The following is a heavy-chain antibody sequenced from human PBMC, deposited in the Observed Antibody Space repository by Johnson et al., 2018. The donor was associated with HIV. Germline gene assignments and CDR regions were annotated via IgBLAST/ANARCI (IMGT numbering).Heavy chain of an antibody. V-gene: IGHV3-48*03. CDR1: GFTLGSHE. CDR2: ISRGGTTI. CDR3: ARVRPPGLLDAIDI. J-gene: IGHJ3*02. Sequence: VQLVESGGGLVQPGGSLRLSCAAIGFTLGSHEMNWVRQAPGKGLEWVSYISRGGTTIYHAESVKGRFTISRDNAKNSLYLQMNSLRVEDTAVYHCARVRPPGLLDAIDIWGQGTMVTVSS.